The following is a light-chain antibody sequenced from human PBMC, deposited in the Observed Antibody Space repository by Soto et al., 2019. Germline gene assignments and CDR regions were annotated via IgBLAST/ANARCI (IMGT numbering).Light chain of an antibody. V-gene: IGKV1-17*01. Sequence: DIQMTQSPSSLSVSVGDGVTITCRASQGIRIDLGWYQQKPGKAPKRLIYAASGLQSGAPSRFSGGGSGTDFPLTISSLQPEDFAPYYCQQVNVYPSTFGGGTKV. CDR1: QGIRID. CDR2: AAS. J-gene: IGKJ4*01. CDR3: QQVNVYPST.